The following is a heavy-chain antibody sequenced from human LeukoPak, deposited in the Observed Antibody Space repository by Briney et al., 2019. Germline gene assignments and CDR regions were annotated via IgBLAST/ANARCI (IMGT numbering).Heavy chain of an antibody. CDR2: ISSNGGST. J-gene: IGHJ3*02. D-gene: IGHD3-3*01. V-gene: IGHV3-64*01. CDR1: GFTFSSYA. CDR3: ARASRDILEWFDAFDI. Sequence: GGSLRLSCAASGFTFSSYAMHWVRQAPGKGLEYVSAISSNGGSTYYANSVKGRFTISRDNSKNTLYLQMGSPRAGDMAVYYCARASRDILEWFDAFDIWGQGTMVTVSS.